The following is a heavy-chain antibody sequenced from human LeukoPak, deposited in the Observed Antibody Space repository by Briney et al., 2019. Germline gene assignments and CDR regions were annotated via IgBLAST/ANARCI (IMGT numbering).Heavy chain of an antibody. Sequence: SETLSLTCTVSGGSISSYYWSWIRQPPGKGLEWIGYIYYSGSTNYNPSLKSRVTISVDTSKNQFSLKLSSVTAADTAVYYCARGHSDSSGYPPYYYGMDVWGQGTTVTVSS. D-gene: IGHD3-22*01. CDR2: IYYSGST. J-gene: IGHJ6*02. V-gene: IGHV4-59*01. CDR3: ARGHSDSSGYPPYYYGMDV. CDR1: GGSISSYY.